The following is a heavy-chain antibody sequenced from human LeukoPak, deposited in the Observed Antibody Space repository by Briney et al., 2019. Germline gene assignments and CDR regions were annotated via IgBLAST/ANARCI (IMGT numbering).Heavy chain of an antibody. Sequence: GGSLRLSCAASGFTFSDAWMNWVRQAPGKGLEWGGRIKSKTDGGTTDYDATVKGRFTISRDDSKNTLYLQMNSLKSEDTALYYCTTDPPPNYYYDSSGYYILNSLGYWGQGTLVTVSS. D-gene: IGHD3-22*01. CDR3: TTDPPPNYYYDSSGYYILNSLGY. J-gene: IGHJ4*02. CDR2: IKSKTDGGTT. V-gene: IGHV3-15*01. CDR1: GFTFSDAW.